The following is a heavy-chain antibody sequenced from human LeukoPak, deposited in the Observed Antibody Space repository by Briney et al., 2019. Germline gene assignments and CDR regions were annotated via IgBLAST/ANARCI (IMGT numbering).Heavy chain of an antibody. D-gene: IGHD3-10*01. CDR1: GYSISSGYY. J-gene: IGHJ5*02. CDR3: AREKGRYWFDP. Sequence: SETLSLTCAVSGYSISSGYYRGWIRQPPGKGLEWIGSIYHSGGAYYNSSLKSRVTISVDTSKNQFSLNLSSVTAADMAVYYCAREKGRYWFDPWGQGTLVTVSS. V-gene: IGHV4-38-2*02. CDR2: IYHSGGA.